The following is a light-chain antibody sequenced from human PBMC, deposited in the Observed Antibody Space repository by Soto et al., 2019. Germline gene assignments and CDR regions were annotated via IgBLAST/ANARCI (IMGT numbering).Light chain of an antibody. CDR1: QSISSY. J-gene: IGKJ5*01. CDR3: QQSYSTPPT. Sequence: DIQMTQSPSSLSASVGDRVTITCRASQSISSYLNWYQAKPGKAPKVLIYAASNLQSGVPSRFSGSGSGTDFTLTISSLQPEDFATYYCQQSYSTPPTFGQGTRLEIK. CDR2: AAS. V-gene: IGKV1-39*01.